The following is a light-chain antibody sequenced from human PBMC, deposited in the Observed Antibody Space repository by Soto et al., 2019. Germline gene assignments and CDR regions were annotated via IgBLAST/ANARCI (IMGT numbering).Light chain of an antibody. J-gene: IGLJ1*01. CDR1: TSNIGSKT. CDR2: SND. CDR3: AAWDDSLSGYV. V-gene: IGLV1-44*01. Sequence: QSVLTQPSSASGTPGQRVTISCSGSTSNIGSKTVNWYQQLPGTAPKLLIYSNDQRPSGVADRFSASKSGTSASLAISGLQSDDEADYYCAAWDDSLSGYVFGTGTKLTVL.